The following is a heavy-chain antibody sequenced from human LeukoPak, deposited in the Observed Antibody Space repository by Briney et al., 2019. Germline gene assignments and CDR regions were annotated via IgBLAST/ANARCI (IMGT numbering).Heavy chain of an antibody. CDR3: ARVPDYDSSGYYYGSYTGGFDP. CDR2: IYHSGST. J-gene: IGHJ5*02. CDR1: GGSISSGGYS. Sequence: SETLSLTCAVSGGSISSGGYSWSWIRQPTGKGLEWIGYIYHSGSTYYHPSLKSRVTISVDRSKNEFSLKLSSVTAADTAVYYWARVPDYDSSGYYYGSYTGGFDPWGQGTLVTVSS. D-gene: IGHD3-22*01. V-gene: IGHV4-30-2*01.